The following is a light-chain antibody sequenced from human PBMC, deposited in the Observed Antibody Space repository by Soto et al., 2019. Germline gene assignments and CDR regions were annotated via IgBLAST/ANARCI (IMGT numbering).Light chain of an antibody. Sequence: EIQMTQSPSTLSASVGDRVTLTCRASQSISSWLAWYQQKPGKAPKLLIYDASSLETGVPARFSGSGSGTEFTLTISSLQPDDFATYYCQQYNSYSWTFGQGTQVEIK. V-gene: IGKV1-5*01. J-gene: IGKJ1*01. CDR1: QSISSW. CDR3: QQYNSYSWT. CDR2: DAS.